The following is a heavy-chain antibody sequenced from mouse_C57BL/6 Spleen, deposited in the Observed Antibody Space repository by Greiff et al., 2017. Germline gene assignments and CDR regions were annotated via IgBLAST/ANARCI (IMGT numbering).Heavy chain of an antibody. CDR1: GYAFTNYL. V-gene: IGHV1-54*01. D-gene: IGHD3-2*02. Sequence: QVQLQQSGAELVWPGTSVKVSCKASGYAFTNYLIEWVKQRPGQGLEWIGVINPGSGGTNYNEKFKGKATLTAAKSSSTAYMQLSSLTSEDSAVYFCARGGTAQATMDYWGQGTSVTVSS. J-gene: IGHJ4*01. CDR3: ARGGTAQATMDY. CDR2: INPGSGGT.